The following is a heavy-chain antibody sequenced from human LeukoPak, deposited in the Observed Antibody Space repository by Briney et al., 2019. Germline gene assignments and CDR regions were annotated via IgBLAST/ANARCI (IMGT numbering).Heavy chain of an antibody. CDR1: GFTFSSYS. Sequence: SGGSLRLSCAASGFTFSSYSMNWVRQAPGKGLEWVSSISSSRSYIYYADSVKGRFTISRDNAKNSLYLQMNSLRAEDTAVYYCARLHDYYDSSGWDWGQGTLVTVSS. D-gene: IGHD3-22*01. J-gene: IGHJ4*02. V-gene: IGHV3-21*01. CDR3: ARLHDYYDSSGWD. CDR2: ISSSRSYI.